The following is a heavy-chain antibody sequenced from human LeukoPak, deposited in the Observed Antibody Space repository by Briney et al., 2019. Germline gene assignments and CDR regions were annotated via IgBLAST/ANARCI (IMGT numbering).Heavy chain of an antibody. CDR1: GFTFSSCW. Sequence: GGSLRLSCAASGFTFSSCWMSWVRQAPGKGLEWVANIKQDGSEKYYVDSVKGRFTISRDNAKNSLYLQMNSLRAEDTAVYYCAREGRAAAGSVDYWGQGTLVTVSS. D-gene: IGHD6-13*01. CDR2: IKQDGSEK. V-gene: IGHV3-7*01. CDR3: AREGRAAAGSVDY. J-gene: IGHJ4*02.